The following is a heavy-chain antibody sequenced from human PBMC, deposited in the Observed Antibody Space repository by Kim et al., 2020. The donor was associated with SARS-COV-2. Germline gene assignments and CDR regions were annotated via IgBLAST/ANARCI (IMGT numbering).Heavy chain of an antibody. D-gene: IGHD3-16*01. CDR3: VKDLGFRKERSFDY. V-gene: IGHV3-30*18. CDR2: ISYDGSYK. J-gene: IGHJ4*02. Sequence: GGSLRLSCAASGFTFSDYDMHWVRQAPGKGLEWVTVISYDGSYKHYADSVKGRFTISRDNSKNTVFLQMNSLRAEDTAVYYCVKDLGFRKERSFDYWGQG. CDR1: GFTFSDYD.